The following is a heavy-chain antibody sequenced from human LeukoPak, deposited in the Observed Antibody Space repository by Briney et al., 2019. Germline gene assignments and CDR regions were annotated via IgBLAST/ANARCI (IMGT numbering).Heavy chain of an antibody. J-gene: IGHJ5*02. V-gene: IGHV3-74*01. Sequence: PGGSLRLSCAASGFTFSAYWMHWVRQAPGKGLVWDSRINSDGSSTSYADSVKGRFTISRDNAKNTLYLQMNSLRAEDTAVYYCARDWVPAAPQTTNWFDPWGQGTLVIVSS. CDR1: GFTFSAYW. D-gene: IGHD2-2*01. CDR2: INSDGSST. CDR3: ARDWVPAAPQTTNWFDP.